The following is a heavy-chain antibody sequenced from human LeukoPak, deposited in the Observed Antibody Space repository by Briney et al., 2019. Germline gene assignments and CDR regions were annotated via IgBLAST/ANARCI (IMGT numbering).Heavy chain of an antibody. D-gene: IGHD4-11*01. Sequence: SETLSLTCTVSGGSISSSSYYWGWIRQPPGKGLKWIGSIYYSGSTYYNPSLKSRVTISVDTSKNQFSLKLSSVTAADTAVYYCARSDSNYEPFDYWGQGTLVTVSS. CDR2: IYYSGST. V-gene: IGHV4-39*01. CDR3: ARSDSNYEPFDY. CDR1: GGSISSSSYY. J-gene: IGHJ4*02.